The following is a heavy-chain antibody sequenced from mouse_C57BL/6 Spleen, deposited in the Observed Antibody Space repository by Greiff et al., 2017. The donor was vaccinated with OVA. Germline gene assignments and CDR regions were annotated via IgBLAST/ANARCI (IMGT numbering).Heavy chain of an antibody. CDR1: GFSLTSYG. J-gene: IGHJ1*03. CDR3: ARNSGTVVARYFDV. D-gene: IGHD1-1*01. V-gene: IGHV2-2*01. CDR2: IWSGGST. Sequence: VQLKESGPGLVQPSQSLSITCTVSGFSLTSYGVHWVRQSPGKGLEWLGVIWSGGSTDYNAAFISRLSISKDNSKSQVFFKMNSLLADDTAIYYGARNSGTVVARYFDVWGTGTTVTVSS.